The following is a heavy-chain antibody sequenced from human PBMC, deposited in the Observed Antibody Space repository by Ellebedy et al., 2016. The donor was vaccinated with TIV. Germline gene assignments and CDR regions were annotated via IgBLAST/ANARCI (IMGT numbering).Heavy chain of an antibody. CDR3: AKGCGGSCYWEAY. CDR1: GFSFSNYG. Sequence: PGGSLRLSCAASGFSFSNYGMHWVRQAPGKGLEWLTVIWYDGTIKYYVDSVKGRFIITRDNSMHTLYLQMNSLRAEDTAVYYCAKGCGGSCYWEAYWGQGTLVTVSS. J-gene: IGHJ4*02. CDR2: IWYDGTIK. D-gene: IGHD2-15*01. V-gene: IGHV3-33*06.